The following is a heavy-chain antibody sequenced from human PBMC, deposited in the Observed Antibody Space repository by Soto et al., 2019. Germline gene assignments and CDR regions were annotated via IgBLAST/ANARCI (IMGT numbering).Heavy chain of an antibody. J-gene: IGHJ4*02. D-gene: IGHD5-18*01. CDR2: LNSDGSST. Sequence: GGSLRLSCAASGFTFRGNWMHWVRQAPGKGLVWVSSLNSDGSSTTCADAVKGRVTISRDNAKNTLYLQMNSLRAEDTAVYYCARGGYSYGLPPDYWGQGTLVTVSS. CDR1: GFTFRGNW. CDR3: ARGGYSYGLPPDY. V-gene: IGHV3-74*01.